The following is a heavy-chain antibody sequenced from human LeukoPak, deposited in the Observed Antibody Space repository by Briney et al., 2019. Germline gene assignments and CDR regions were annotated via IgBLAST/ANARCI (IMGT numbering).Heavy chain of an antibody. CDR3: ARDRIPAAIRGYFQH. Sequence: ASVRVSCTASGYTFTGYYMHWVRQAPGQGLEWMGWINPNSGGTNYAQKFQGRVTMTRDTSISTAYMELSRLRSDDTAVYYCARDRIPAAIRGYFQHWGQGTLVTVSS. D-gene: IGHD2-2*01. CDR1: GYTFTGYY. CDR2: INPNSGGT. J-gene: IGHJ1*01. V-gene: IGHV1-2*02.